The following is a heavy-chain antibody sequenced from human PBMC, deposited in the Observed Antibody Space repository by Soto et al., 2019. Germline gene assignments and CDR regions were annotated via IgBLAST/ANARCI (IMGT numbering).Heavy chain of an antibody. J-gene: IGHJ4*02. V-gene: IGHV4-59*08. CDR3: ARLPPISAADTALFDY. CDR2: IYYSGST. D-gene: IGHD6-13*01. Sequence: QVQLQESGPGLVKPSETLSLTCTVSGGSMRSYYWSWIRQSPGKGLECIGYIYYSGSTNYNPSRKSRVTISVDTSKNQFSLLLRSVTAADTAVYYCARLPPISAADTALFDYWGEGTLVTVSS. CDR1: GGSMRSYY.